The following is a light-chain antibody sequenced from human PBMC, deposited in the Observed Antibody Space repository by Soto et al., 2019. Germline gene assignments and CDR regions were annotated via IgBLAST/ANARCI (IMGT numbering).Light chain of an antibody. J-gene: IGKJ1*01. Sequence: ASKQGPDTLSLSPGDRATLSCRATQSVSSNSLAWYQQKPGQAPRLLIYAAATRATGIPDRFSGSGSGTDFTLTISRLEPEDFAVYYCQQYSRSRTSGQRTKV. CDR3: QQYSRSRT. CDR1: QSVSSNS. CDR2: AAA. V-gene: IGKV3-20*01.